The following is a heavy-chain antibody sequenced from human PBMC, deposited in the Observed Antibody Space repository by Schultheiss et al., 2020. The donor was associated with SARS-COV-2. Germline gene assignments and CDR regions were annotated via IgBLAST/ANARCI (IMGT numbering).Heavy chain of an antibody. CDR1: GGSISSGGYY. D-gene: IGHD2-15*01. Sequence: SETLSLTCTVSGGSISSGGYYWSWIRQHPGKGLEWIGYIYYSGSTNYNPSLKSRVTISVDTSKNQFSLKLSSVTAADTAVYYCASPAPRYCSGGSCYRNYYYYYGMDVWGQGTTVTVSS. J-gene: IGHJ6*02. CDR2: IYYSGST. CDR3: ASPAPRYCSGGSCYRNYYYYYGMDV. V-gene: IGHV4-31*03.